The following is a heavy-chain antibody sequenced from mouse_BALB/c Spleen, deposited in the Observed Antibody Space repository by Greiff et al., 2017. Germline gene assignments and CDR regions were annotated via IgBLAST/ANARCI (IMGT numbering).Heavy chain of an antibody. CDR1: GFNIKDTY. CDR3: ALYGGLDY. D-gene: IGHD1-1*02. J-gene: IGHJ2*01. V-gene: IGHV14-3*02. Sequence: EVQLQQSGAELVKPGASVKLSCTASGFNIKDTYMNWVKQRPEQGLEWIGRIDPANGNTKYDPKFQGKATITADTSSNTAYLQLSSLTSEDTSVYYCALYGGLDYWGQGTTLTVSS. CDR2: IDPANGNT.